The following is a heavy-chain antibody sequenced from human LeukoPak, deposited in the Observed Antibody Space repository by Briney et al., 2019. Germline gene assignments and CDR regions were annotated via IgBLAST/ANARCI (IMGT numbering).Heavy chain of an antibody. Sequence: PGGSLRLSCAASGFTFSSYAMHWVRQAPGKGLEYVSAISSNGGSTYYANSVKGRFTISRDNSKNTLYLQMGSLRAEDMAVYYCARAGYCSSTSCYRGRLGYWGQGTLVTVSS. J-gene: IGHJ4*02. D-gene: IGHD2-2*01. V-gene: IGHV3-64*01. CDR3: ARAGYCSSTSCYRGRLGY. CDR1: GFTFSSYA. CDR2: ISSNGGST.